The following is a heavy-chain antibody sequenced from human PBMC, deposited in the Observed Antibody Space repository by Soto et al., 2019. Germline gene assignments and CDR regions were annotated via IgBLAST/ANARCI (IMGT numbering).Heavy chain of an antibody. CDR3: LRSQTTVTSYDY. V-gene: IGHV4-30-2*01. D-gene: IGHD4-17*01. Sequence: PSGTLXLTFAVSGGSISRCCYSWSWIRQPPGKGLEWIGYIYHSGSTYYNPSLKSRVTISVDRSKNQFSLKVSSVTAADTAVYYCLRSQTTVTSYDYWGQGTLLTVSS. J-gene: IGHJ4*02. CDR2: IYHSGST. CDR1: GGSISRCCYS.